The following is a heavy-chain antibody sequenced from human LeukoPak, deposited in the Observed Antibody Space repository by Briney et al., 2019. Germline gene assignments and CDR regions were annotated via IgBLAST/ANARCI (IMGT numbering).Heavy chain of an antibody. J-gene: IGHJ6*03. Sequence: GASVKVSCKASGGTFSSYAISWVRQAPGQGLEWMGGIIPIFGTANYAQKFQGRVTITTDESTSTAYMELSSLRSEDTAVYYCARNIVDIVASSRYYYYYMDVWGKGTTVTVSS. V-gene: IGHV1-69*05. CDR3: ARNIVDIVASSRYYYYYMDV. CDR1: GGTFSSYA. CDR2: IIPIFGTA. D-gene: IGHD5-12*01.